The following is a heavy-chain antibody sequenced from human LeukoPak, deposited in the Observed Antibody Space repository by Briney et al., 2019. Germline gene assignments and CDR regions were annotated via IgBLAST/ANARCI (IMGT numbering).Heavy chain of an antibody. J-gene: IGHJ4*02. CDR2: ISSNGGST. CDR3: VKGGAWIQLWLGVDY. V-gene: IGHV3-64D*06. Sequence: GGSLRLSCSASGFTFSSYAVHWVRQAPGKGLEYVSAISSNGGSTYYADSVKGRFTISRDNSKNTLYLQMSSLRAEDTAVYYCVKGGAWIQLWLGVDYWGQGTLVTVSS. D-gene: IGHD5-18*01. CDR1: GFTFSSYA.